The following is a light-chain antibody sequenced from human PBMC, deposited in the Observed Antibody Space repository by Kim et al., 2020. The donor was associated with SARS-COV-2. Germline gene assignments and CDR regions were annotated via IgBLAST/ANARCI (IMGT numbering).Light chain of an antibody. Sequence: VSPGERATLSCRASQSVSSNLAWYQQKPGQAPRLLIYGASTRATGIPARFSGSGSGTEFTLTISSLQSEDFAVYYCQQYNNRPLTFGGGTKVDIK. CDR1: QSVSSN. CDR3: QQYNNRPLT. CDR2: GAS. V-gene: IGKV3-15*01. J-gene: IGKJ4*01.